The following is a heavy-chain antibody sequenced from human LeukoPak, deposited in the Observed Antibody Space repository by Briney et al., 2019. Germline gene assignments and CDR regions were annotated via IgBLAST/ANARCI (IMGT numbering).Heavy chain of an antibody. J-gene: IGHJ4*02. D-gene: IGHD4-11*01. V-gene: IGHV4-39*01. CDR2: IHYSGST. Sequence: SETLSLTRTVSGGSISSSRYYWGCIRQPPGKGLEWIGDIHYSGSTYYNPSLKSRVTISVDTSKNQFSLKLSSVTAADTAVYYCARLDYNIWAYDYWGQGTLVTVSS. CDR3: ARLDYNIWAYDY. CDR1: GGSISSSRYY.